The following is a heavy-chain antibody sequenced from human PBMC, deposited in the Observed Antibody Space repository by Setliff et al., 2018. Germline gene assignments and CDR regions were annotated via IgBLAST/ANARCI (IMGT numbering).Heavy chain of an antibody. D-gene: IGHD2-21*02. Sequence: SVKVSCKASGGTFSSYAISWVRQAPGQGLEWMGGLIPILGIANYAQKFQGRVTITADESTSTAYMELSSLRSEDTAVYYCARGSAYCGGDCYKPNAFDIWGQGTMVTVSS. CDR2: LIPILGIA. J-gene: IGHJ3*02. CDR3: ARGSAYCGGDCYKPNAFDI. CDR1: GGTFSSYA. V-gene: IGHV1-69*10.